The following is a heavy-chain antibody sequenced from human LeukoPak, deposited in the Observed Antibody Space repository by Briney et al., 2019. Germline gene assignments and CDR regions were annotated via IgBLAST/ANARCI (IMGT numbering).Heavy chain of an antibody. J-gene: IGHJ4*02. V-gene: IGHV3-7*01. D-gene: IGHD2-2*01. CDR1: GFTFSNYW. CDR2: IKRDGSEK. Sequence: GGSLRLSCAASGFTFSNYWMTWVHQAPGKGLEWVANIKRDGSEKYYVDSVKGRFTISRDNAKNSLYLQMNSLRAEDTAVYYCARGRDVPDYWGQGTLVTVSS. CDR3: ARGRDVPDY.